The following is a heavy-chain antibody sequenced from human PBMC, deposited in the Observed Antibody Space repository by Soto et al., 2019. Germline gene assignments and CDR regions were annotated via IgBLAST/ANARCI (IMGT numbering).Heavy chain of an antibody. V-gene: IGHV1-69*06. CDR1: GGTFSSNP. D-gene: IGHD3-3*01. Sequence: QVQLMQSGAEVRKPGSSVTVSCKASGGTFSSNPISWVRQAPGQGLEWMGGIIPIFATPHYARRFLDRVTLTADRSTNTAYMELTGLTSKDTAIYYCARDLSAVKRFESFKYYRMDVWGQGTTVTVS. J-gene: IGHJ6*02. CDR2: IIPIFATP. CDR3: ARDLSAVKRFESFKYYRMDV.